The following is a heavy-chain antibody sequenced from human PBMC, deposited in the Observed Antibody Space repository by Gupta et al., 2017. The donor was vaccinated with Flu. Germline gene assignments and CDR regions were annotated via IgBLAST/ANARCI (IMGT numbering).Heavy chain of an antibody. J-gene: IGHJ3*02. V-gene: IGHV3-23*01. D-gene: IGHD3-10*01. CDR1: GFTFSSYA. Sequence: CAASGFTFSSYAMSWVRQAPGKGLEWVSVISGSGGSTFYADSVKGRFTISRDNSKKMLYLQMNSLRAEDTAVYYCAKGGRAHAFDIWGQGTMGTVSS. CDR3: AKGGRAHAFDI. CDR2: ISGSGGST.